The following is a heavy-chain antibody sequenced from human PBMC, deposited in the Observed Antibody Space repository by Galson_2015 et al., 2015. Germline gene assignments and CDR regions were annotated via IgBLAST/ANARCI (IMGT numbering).Heavy chain of an antibody. D-gene: IGHD6-19*01. Sequence: SLRLSCAASGFTVSRYYLSWVRPAPGKGLAWVSVIYSGGSTYYADSVKGRFTISRNNSKNTLYLQMNSLRAEDTAVYYCARGVYSSGWYVGFDYWGQGTLVTVSS. V-gene: IGHV3-53*01. CDR2: IYSGGST. CDR3: ARGVYSSGWYVGFDY. J-gene: IGHJ4*02. CDR1: GFTVSRYY.